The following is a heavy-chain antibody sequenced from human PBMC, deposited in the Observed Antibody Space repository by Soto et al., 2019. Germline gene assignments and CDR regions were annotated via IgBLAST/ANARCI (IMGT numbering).Heavy chain of an antibody. Sequence: QVQLVESGGGVVQPGKSLRLSCAASGFIFSNYGMHWVRQAPGKGLEWVALISFDGKNRNYADSVKGRFTIYRDNPKNTLYLEMNSLRPEDTGFYYCAKRGGVVGGSEHPFFEYWGQGTLVTVSS. V-gene: IGHV3-30*18. CDR2: ISFDGKNR. D-gene: IGHD2-15*01. J-gene: IGHJ4*02. CDR1: GFIFSNYG. CDR3: AKRGGVVGGSEHPFFEY.